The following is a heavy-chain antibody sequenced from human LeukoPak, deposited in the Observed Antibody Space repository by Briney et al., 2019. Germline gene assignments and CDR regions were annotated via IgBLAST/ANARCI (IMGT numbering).Heavy chain of an antibody. CDR3: ARAPTTTVGPTGDFDY. CDR2: INPSGGDT. J-gene: IGHJ4*02. V-gene: IGHV1-46*01. Sequence: ASVKVSCKASRYIFSTYYMHWVRQAPGHGLEWMGRINPSGGDTRYAQKFQGRVTTTRDTSTSTVYMELSSLKSEDTAVYYCARAPTTTVGPTGDFDYWGQGTLVTVSS. CDR1: RYIFSTYY. D-gene: IGHD1-26*01.